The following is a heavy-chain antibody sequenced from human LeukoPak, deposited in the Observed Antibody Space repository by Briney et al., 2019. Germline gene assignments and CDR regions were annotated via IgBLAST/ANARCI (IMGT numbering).Heavy chain of an antibody. CDR2: SIPILGIA. D-gene: IGHD2-2*02. Sequence: SVKVSCKASGGTFSSYTISWVRQAPGQGLEWMGRSIPILGIANYAQKFQGRVTITADKSKSTAYMELSGLRSEDTAVYYCARVRYCSSTSCYTFDYWGQGTLVTVSS. V-gene: IGHV1-69*02. J-gene: IGHJ4*02. CDR3: ARVRYCSSTSCYTFDY. CDR1: GGTFSSYT.